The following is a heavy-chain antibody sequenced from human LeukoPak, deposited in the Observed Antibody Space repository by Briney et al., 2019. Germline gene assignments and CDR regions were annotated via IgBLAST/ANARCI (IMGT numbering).Heavy chain of an antibody. CDR1: GGSISSYY. CDR2: IYYSGST. Sequence: SETLSLTCTVSGGSISSYYWSWIRQPPGKGLEWVGYIYYSGSTNYNPSLKSRVNISVDTSKNQFSLKLSSVTAADTAVYYCARGTSGSPSLCFQPWGQGTLVTVSS. CDR3: ARGTSGSPSLCFQP. D-gene: IGHD3-22*01. J-gene: IGHJ1*01. V-gene: IGHV4-59*01.